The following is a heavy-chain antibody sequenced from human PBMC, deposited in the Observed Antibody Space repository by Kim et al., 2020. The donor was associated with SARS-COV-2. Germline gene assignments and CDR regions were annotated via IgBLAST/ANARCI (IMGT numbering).Heavy chain of an antibody. CDR3: ARVRARVWEGYYYGSGSRVWIS. CDR2: IYYSGST. V-gene: IGHV4-31*03. CDR1: GGSISSGGYY. D-gene: IGHD3-10*01. J-gene: IGHJ5*02. Sequence: SETLSLTCTVSGGSISSGGYYWSWIRQHPGKGLEWIGYIYYSGSTYYNPSLKSRVTISVDTSKNQFSLKLSSVTAADTAVYYCARVRARVWEGYYYGSGSRVWISWGQGTLVTVSS.